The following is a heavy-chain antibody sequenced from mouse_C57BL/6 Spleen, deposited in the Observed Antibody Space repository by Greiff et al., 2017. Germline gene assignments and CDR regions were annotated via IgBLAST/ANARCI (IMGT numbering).Heavy chain of an antibody. CDR3: ASGAIITTVVADY. V-gene: IGHV1-22*01. CDR1: GYTFTDYN. Sequence: VQLKESGPELVKPGASVKMSCKASGYTFTDYNMHWVKQSHGKSLEWIGYINPNNGGTSYNQKFKGKATLTVNKSSSTAYMELRSLTSEDSAVYYCASGAIITTVVADYWGQGTTLTVSS. D-gene: IGHD1-1*01. J-gene: IGHJ2*01. CDR2: INPNNGGT.